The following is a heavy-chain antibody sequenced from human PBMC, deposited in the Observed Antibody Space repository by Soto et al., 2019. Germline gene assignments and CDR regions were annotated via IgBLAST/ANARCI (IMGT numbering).Heavy chain of an antibody. Sequence: EVQLVPSGAAVKKPGESLKISCKGSVYSFTSYWIGWVRQMPGNGLEWMGIIYPGDSDTRYSPSFQGQVTISADKSISTAYLQWSSLKASATAMYYCARPGSSTPDAFDIWGQGTMVTVSS. V-gene: IGHV5-51*01. D-gene: IGHD6-13*01. CDR1: VYSFTSYW. J-gene: IGHJ3*02. CDR2: IYPGDSDT. CDR3: ARPGSSTPDAFDI.